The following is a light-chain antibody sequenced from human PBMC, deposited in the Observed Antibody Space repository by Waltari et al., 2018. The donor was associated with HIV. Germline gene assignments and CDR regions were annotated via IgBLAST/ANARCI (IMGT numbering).Light chain of an antibody. Sequence: QSALPHPASQSGSFGQSFTLSCAGTNGDVGVYGLFSWYQHHPGKAPKLIIYEVYMRPSGVSNRFSGSKSGNSASLTISGLQAEDEADYYCCSYAGSNIPFGGGTKVTVL. CDR3: CSYAGSNIP. CDR1: NGDVGVYGL. CDR2: EVY. J-gene: IGLJ2*01. V-gene: IGLV2-23*02.